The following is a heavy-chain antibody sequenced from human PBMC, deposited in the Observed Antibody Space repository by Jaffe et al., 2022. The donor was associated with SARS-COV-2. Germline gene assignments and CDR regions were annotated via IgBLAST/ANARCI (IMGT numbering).Heavy chain of an antibody. J-gene: IGHJ5*02. Sequence: EVQLVESGGGLVQPGGSLRLSCAASGFTFSSYSMNWVRQAPGKGLEWVSYISSSSSTIYYADSVKGRFTISRDNAKNSLYLQMNSLRDEDTAVYYCARGPCSSTSCYYRYWFDPWGQGTLVTVSS. CDR1: GFTFSSYS. CDR3: ARGPCSSTSCYYRYWFDP. CDR2: ISSSSSTI. D-gene: IGHD2-2*01. V-gene: IGHV3-48*02.